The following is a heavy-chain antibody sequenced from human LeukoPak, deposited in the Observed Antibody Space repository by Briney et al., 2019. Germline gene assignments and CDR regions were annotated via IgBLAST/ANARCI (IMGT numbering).Heavy chain of an antibody. V-gene: IGHV5-51*01. CDR2: IYPGDSDT. D-gene: IGHD3-10*01. CDR3: ARQSGGPFDY. J-gene: IGHJ4*02. Sequence: GESLKISCQGSGYSFTSYWIAWVRQMPGKGLEWMGLIYPGDSDTRYSPSFQGQVTISADKAINTAYPQWSSLRASDTAIYYCARQSGGPFDYWGQGALVSVSS. CDR1: GYSFTSYW.